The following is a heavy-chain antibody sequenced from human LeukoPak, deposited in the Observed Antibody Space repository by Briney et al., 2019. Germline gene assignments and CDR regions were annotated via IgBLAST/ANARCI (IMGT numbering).Heavy chain of an antibody. CDR1: GFTFTSSD. CDR3: AKDLALWVGARYYYYYYYMDV. CDR2: ISGGST. Sequence: GGSLRLSCAASGFTFTSSDMSWVRQAPGKGLELVSAISGGSTYYAESVKGRFTISRDNSKNTLYLQMNSLRAEDTAVYYCAKDLALWVGARYYYYYYYMDVWGKGTTVTVSS. V-gene: IGHV3-23*01. D-gene: IGHD1-26*01. J-gene: IGHJ6*03.